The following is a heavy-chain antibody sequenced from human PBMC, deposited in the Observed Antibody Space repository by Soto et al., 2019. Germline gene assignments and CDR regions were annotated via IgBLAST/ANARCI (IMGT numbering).Heavy chain of an antibody. CDR3: ASRGTGDFLFDY. D-gene: IGHD2-21*02. CDR1: GGSVSSGSYY. Sequence: KSSETLSLTCTVSGGSVSSGSYYWSWIRQPPGKGLEWIGYIYYSGSTNYNPSLKSRVTISVDTSKNRFSLKLSSVTAADTAVYYCASRGTGDFLFDYWGQGTLVTVSS. J-gene: IGHJ4*02. V-gene: IGHV4-61*01. CDR2: IYYSGST.